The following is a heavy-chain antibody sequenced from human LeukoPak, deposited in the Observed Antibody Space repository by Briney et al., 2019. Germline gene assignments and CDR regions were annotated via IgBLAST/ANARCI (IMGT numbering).Heavy chain of an antibody. J-gene: IGHJ5*02. D-gene: IGHD3-22*01. CDR1: GGFISSYY. CDR2: SYYSGRT. CDR3: SRDLRYYYDSSAAIFDP. Sequence: AETLPLTCTVCGGFISSYYWSCLREPRGKGVEGCGNSYYSGRTNYTAPLKSRVTISGDTSKHVFSLKVTSVTPGDTCVLYWSRDLRYYYDSSAAIFDPWGQGTLVTVSS. V-gene: IGHV4-59*13.